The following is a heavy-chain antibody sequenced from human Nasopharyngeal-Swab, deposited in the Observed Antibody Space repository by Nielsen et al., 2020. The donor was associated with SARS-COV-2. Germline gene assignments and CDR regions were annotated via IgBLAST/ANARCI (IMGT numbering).Heavy chain of an antibody. CDR2: ISYDGKNK. CDR3: AREGYCRSPSCASDGMDV. D-gene: IGHD2-2*01. V-gene: IGHV3-30*03. J-gene: IGHJ6*02. Sequence: GESLKISCVASGFTIGDHGMLWVRQAPGKGLESVAFISYDGKNKYLADSVKGRFTISRDNSKNTVHFQMNSLRADDTAVYYCAREGYCRSPSCASDGMDVWGQGTTVTVSS. CDR1: GFTIGDHG.